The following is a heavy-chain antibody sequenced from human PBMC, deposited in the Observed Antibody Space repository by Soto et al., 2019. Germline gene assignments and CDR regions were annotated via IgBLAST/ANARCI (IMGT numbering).Heavy chain of an antibody. J-gene: IGHJ4*02. D-gene: IGHD1-26*01. V-gene: IGHV3-23*01. CDR2: ITGSGDNI. CDR3: ARREIQGPIDY. CDR1: GFTFRSYA. Sequence: PGGSLRLSCTASGFTFRSYAMSWVRQAPGKGLEWVSVITGSGDNIYYADSVKGRFAISRDNSHNTLSLQMNSLRAEDTAVYYCARREIQGPIDYWGQGTLVTVS.